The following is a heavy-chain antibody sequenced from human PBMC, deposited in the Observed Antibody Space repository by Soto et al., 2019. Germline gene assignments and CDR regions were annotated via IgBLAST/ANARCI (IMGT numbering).Heavy chain of an antibody. CDR3: AKSLYYYDSSPLDH. Sequence: GGSLRLSXAAAGFDFEDYAMHWVRQVPGKGLEWVSLTNSDGTDSYYVDSVKGRFTISRDNAKTTLYLQMDRLRPEDTALYFCAKSLYYYDSSPLDHWGQGTLVTVSS. CDR2: TNSDGTDS. CDR1: GFDFEDYA. D-gene: IGHD3-22*01. V-gene: IGHV3-43D*04. J-gene: IGHJ4*02.